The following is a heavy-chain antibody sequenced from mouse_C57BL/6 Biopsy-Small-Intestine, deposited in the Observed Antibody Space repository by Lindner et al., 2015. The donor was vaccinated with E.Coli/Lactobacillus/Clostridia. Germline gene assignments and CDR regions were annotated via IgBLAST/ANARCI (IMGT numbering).Heavy chain of an antibody. CDR1: GFTFSTYG. J-gene: IGHJ4*01. CDR3: VRQGYYDAMDY. CDR2: ISSGGSYT. Sequence: VQLQESGGDLVKPGGSLKLSCAASGFTFSTYGMSWVRQTPDKRLEWVATISSGGSYTYYPDSVKGRFTISRDNAKNTLYLQMGSLKSEDTAMYYCVRQGYYDAMDYWGQGISVTVSS. D-gene: IGHD2-2*01. V-gene: IGHV5-6*01.